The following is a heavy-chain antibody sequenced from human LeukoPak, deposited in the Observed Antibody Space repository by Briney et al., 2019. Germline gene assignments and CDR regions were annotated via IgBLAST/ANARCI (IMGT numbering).Heavy chain of an antibody. V-gene: IGHV3-23*01. D-gene: IGHD3-3*01. Sequence: GGSLRLSCAASGFTFSSYAMSWVRQAPGKGLEWVSAISGSGGSTYYADSVKGRFTISRDNSKNTLYLQMNSLRAEDTAVYYCAKDKIFGVGNSHYYMDVWGKGTTVTVSS. CDR2: ISGSGGST. CDR3: AKDKIFGVGNSHYYMDV. CDR1: GFTFSSYA. J-gene: IGHJ6*03.